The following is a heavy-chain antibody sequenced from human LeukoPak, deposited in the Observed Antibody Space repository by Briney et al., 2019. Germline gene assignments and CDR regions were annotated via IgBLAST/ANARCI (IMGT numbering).Heavy chain of an antibody. Sequence: SETLSLTCTVSGASVNNNFWTWIRQPPGKGLEWIGYIYSSGSANYNPSLKSRVTISGDTSKNQISLKLTSVTAADTAVYFCARHRDYYDTWGQGTLVTVSS. CDR3: ARHRDYYDT. V-gene: IGHV4-59*08. CDR2: IYSSGSA. CDR1: GASVNNNF. J-gene: IGHJ5*02. D-gene: IGHD3-22*01.